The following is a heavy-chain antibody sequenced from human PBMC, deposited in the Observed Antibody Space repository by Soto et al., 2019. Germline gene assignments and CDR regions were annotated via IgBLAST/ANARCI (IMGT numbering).Heavy chain of an antibody. D-gene: IGHD2-15*01. CDR2: IYYSGST. V-gene: IGHV4-39*01. Sequence: SETLSLTCTVSGGSISSSSYYWGWIRQPPGKGLEWIGSIYYSGSTYYNPSLKSRVTISVDTSKNQFSLKLSSVTAADTAVYYCASGVVADKLGYYFDYWGQGTLVTVSS. CDR3: ASGVVADKLGYYFDY. CDR1: GGSISSSSYY. J-gene: IGHJ4*02.